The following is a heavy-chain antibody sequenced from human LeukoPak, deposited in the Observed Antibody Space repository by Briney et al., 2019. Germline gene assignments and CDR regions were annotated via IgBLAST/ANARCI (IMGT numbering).Heavy chain of an antibody. CDR3: AKDSKPHYSSGHFDY. CDR2: ISGSGGST. J-gene: IGHJ4*02. Sequence: PGGSLRLSCAASGFTFNSYAMSWVRQAPGKGLEWVSAISGSGGSTYYADSVKGRFTISRDNSKNTLYLQMDSLRGEDTAVYYCAKDSKPHYSSGHFDYWGQGTLVTVSS. V-gene: IGHV3-23*01. CDR1: GFTFNSYA. D-gene: IGHD6-19*01.